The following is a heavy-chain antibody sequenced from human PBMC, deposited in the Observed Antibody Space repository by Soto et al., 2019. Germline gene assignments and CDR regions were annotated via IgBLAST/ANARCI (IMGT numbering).Heavy chain of an antibody. D-gene: IGHD1-26*01. J-gene: IGHJ4*02. CDR2: ISSSSYI. CDR1: GFTFSSYS. CDR3: ARGLRWELQIYFDY. V-gene: IGHV3-21*01. Sequence: GGSLRLSCAASGFTFSSYSMNWVRQAPGKGLEWVSSISSSSYIYYADSVKGRFTISRDNAKNSLYLQMNSLRAEDTAVYYCARGLRWELQIYFDYWGQGTLVTVSS.